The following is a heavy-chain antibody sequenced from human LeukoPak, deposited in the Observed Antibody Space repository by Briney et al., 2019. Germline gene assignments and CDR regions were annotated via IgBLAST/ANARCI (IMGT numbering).Heavy chain of an antibody. V-gene: IGHV3-30*02. Sequence: GRSLRLSCAASRFTFSRYGMHWVRQAPGKGLEWVAFIRYDGSNKHYADSVKGRFTISRDNSKNTLYLQMDSLRAEDTAVYYCARDLRTSYGSGSYYSPWGQGTLVTVSS. CDR2: IRYDGSNK. CDR3: ARDLRTSYGSGSYYSP. D-gene: IGHD3-10*01. CDR1: RFTFSRYG. J-gene: IGHJ4*02.